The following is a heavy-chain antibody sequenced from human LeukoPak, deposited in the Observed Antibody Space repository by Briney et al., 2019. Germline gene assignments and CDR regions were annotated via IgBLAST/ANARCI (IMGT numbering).Heavy chain of an antibody. Sequence: PGGSLRLSCTASGFTFSSYEMNWVRQAPGKGLEWVSYISSGTTTIYYADSVKGRFTISRDNAKNSLYLQMNSLRAEDTAVYYCASRYCSSTSCTLDYWGQGTLVTVSS. CDR3: ASRYCSSTSCTLDY. CDR1: GFTFSSYE. J-gene: IGHJ4*02. V-gene: IGHV3-48*03. CDR2: ISSGTTTI. D-gene: IGHD2-2*01.